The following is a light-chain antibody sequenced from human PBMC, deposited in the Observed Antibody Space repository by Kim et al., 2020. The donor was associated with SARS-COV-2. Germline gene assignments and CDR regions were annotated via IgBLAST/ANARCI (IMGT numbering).Light chain of an antibody. CDR1: QSVSSSY. CDR2: GAS. J-gene: IGKJ1*01. Sequence: SPGERATLSCRASQSVSSSYLAWYQQKPGQAPRLLIYGASSRATGIPDRFSGSGSGTDFTLTISRLEPEDFAVYYCQQYGSSRETFGQGTKVDIK. V-gene: IGKV3-20*01. CDR3: QQYGSSRET.